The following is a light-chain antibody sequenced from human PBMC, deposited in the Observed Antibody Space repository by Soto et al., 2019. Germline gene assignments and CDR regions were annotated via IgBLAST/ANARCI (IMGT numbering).Light chain of an antibody. CDR2: RNN. CDR1: SSNIGSNY. Sequence: QSVLTQPPSASGTPGQRVTISCSGSSSNIGSNYVYWYQQLPGTAPKLLIYRNNQRPSGVPDRFSGSKSGTSASLAISGLRSEDEAGYYCAAWDDSLSGGVFGGGTKLTVL. V-gene: IGLV1-47*01. J-gene: IGLJ2*01. CDR3: AAWDDSLSGGV.